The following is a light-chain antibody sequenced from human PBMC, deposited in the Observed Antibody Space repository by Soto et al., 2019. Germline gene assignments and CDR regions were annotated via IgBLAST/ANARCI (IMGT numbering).Light chain of an antibody. V-gene: IGKV1-39*01. CDR1: QALSIF. J-gene: IGKJ3*01. CDR2: AAS. Sequence: DIQMTRSPSSLSASVGDRVTITCRASQALSIFLNWYQQKPGKAPDLLIYAASTLQTGVPSRFSGNGSGTDFALTISSLRPEDFATYYWQQTYRLGVFSFGPGTKVDIK. CDR3: QQTYRLGVFS.